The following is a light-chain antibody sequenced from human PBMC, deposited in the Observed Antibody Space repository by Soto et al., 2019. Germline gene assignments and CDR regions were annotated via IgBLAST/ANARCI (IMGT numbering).Light chain of an antibody. CDR2: GAS. Sequence: IVLTQSPVALSLSPGGRGTRSCIASQSVSSSYLAWYQQKPGQAPRLLIYGASSRATGIPPRFSGSGSGTDFTLTISSLQPEDFAVYYCQQHGSSRPWTGGQGTKGDIK. CDR3: QQHGSSRPWT. CDR1: QSVSSSY. J-gene: IGKJ1*01. V-gene: IGKV3-20*01.